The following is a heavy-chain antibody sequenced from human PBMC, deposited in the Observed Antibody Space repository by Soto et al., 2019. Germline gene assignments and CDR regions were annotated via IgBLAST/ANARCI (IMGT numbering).Heavy chain of an antibody. Sequence: GGSLRLSCAASGFTFSSYGMHWVRQAPGKGLEWVAVIWYDGSNKYYADSVKGRFTISRDNSKNTLYLQMNSLRAEDTAVYYCARVPGSWHYGMDVWGQGTTVTVSS. CDR1: GFTFSSYG. CDR2: IWYDGSNK. D-gene: IGHD3-10*01. CDR3: ARVPGSWHYGMDV. J-gene: IGHJ6*02. V-gene: IGHV3-33*08.